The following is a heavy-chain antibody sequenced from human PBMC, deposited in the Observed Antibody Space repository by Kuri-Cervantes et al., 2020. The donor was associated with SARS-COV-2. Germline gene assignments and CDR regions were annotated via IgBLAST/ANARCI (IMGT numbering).Heavy chain of an antibody. D-gene: IGHD6-13*01. CDR1: GFYFGDYY. J-gene: IGHJ4*02. CDR2: ISSSGTYI. Sequence: GESLKISCAVSGFYFGDYYMSWIRQAPGKGLEWISFISSSGTYINYADSVKGRFTISRDGAKNSLYLQMHSLRADDTAVYYCAKSRWQQLSWLDHWGQGTLVTVSS. CDR3: AKSRWQQLSWLDH. V-gene: IGHV3-11*06.